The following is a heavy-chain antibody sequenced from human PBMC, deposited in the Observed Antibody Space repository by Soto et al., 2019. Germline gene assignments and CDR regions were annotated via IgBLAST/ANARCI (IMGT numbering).Heavy chain of an antibody. CDR2: ITPYNGNA. D-gene: IGHD1-26*01. V-gene: IGHV1-18*04. CDR1: GYTFTNFG. Sequence: QVHLVQSGAVVENPGASVKVSCKASGYTFTNFGINWVRQAPGQGLEWMGWITPYNGNANYPQKHQDKLTITTDTSTNTAYLELRSLRSDDTAVYFCARARMFSGAHHDYWGQGTWVTVSS. J-gene: IGHJ4*02. CDR3: ARARMFSGAHHDY.